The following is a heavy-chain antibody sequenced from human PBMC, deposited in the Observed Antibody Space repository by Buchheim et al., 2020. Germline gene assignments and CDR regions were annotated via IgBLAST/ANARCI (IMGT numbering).Heavy chain of an antibody. Sequence: QVQLVESGGGVVQPGRSLRLSCAASGFTFSSYGMHWVRQAPGKGLEWVTVISYDGSNKYYADSVKGRFTISRANSKNTLYLQMNSLRAEDTAVYYCAKVDCSGGSCWEDFDYWGQGTL. V-gene: IGHV3-30*18. CDR3: AKVDCSGGSCWEDFDY. J-gene: IGHJ4*02. CDR1: GFTFSSYG. D-gene: IGHD2-15*01. CDR2: ISYDGSNK.